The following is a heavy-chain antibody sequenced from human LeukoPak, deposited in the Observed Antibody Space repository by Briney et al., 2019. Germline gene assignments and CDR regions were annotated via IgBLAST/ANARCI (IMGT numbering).Heavy chain of an antibody. CDR3: AGGDDSSGYYYGVAY. J-gene: IGHJ4*02. CDR2: ISGSSSYT. D-gene: IGHD3-22*01. V-gene: IGHV3-11*05. CDR1: GSTFSDYY. Sequence: PGGSLRLSCAASGSTFSDYYMSWIRQAPGKGLEWVSYISGSSSYTNNADSVKGRFTISRDNAKNSLYLQMNGLRAEDTAVYYCAGGDDSSGYYYGVAYWGQGTLVTVSS.